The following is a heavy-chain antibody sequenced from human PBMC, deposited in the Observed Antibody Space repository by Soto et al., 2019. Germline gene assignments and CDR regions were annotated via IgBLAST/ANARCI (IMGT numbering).Heavy chain of an antibody. Sequence: SETLSLTCAVYGGSFSGYYWSWIRQPPGKGLEWIGEINHSGSTNYNPSLKSRVTISVDTSKNQFSLKLSSVTAADTAVYYCARGRYYYDSRGYYRAPRPFAPWGKGTLGTVAS. J-gene: IGHJ5*02. D-gene: IGHD3-22*01. V-gene: IGHV4-34*01. CDR3: ARGRYYYDSRGYYRAPRPFAP. CDR1: GGSFSGYY. CDR2: INHSGST.